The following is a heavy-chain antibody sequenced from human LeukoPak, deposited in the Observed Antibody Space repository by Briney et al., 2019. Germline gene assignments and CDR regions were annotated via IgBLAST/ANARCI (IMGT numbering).Heavy chain of an antibody. CDR2: ISGSGDST. CDR3: ASGYGRARASDY. D-gene: IGHD5-18*01. CDR1: GFTFSSYA. V-gene: IGHV3-23*01. J-gene: IGHJ4*02. Sequence: GGSLRLSCAASGFTFSSYAMSWVRQAPGKGLEWVSAISGSGDSTYYADSVKGRFTISRDNSKNTLYLQMNSLRAEDTAVYYCASGYGRARASDYWGQGTLVTVSS.